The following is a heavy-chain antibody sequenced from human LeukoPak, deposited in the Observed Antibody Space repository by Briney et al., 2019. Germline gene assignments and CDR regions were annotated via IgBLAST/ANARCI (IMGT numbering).Heavy chain of an antibody. CDR1: GDSVSSNSAA. CDR2: TYYRSKWYN. J-gene: IGHJ6*02. D-gene: IGHD6-13*01. V-gene: IGHV6-1*01. Sequence: SQTLSLTCAISGDSVSSNSAAWDWIRQSPSRGLEWLARTYYRSKWYNDYAVSVKSRITINPDTSKNQFSLQLNSVTPEDTAVYYCARGFTALAAADNYYYYGVDVWGQGTTVTVSS. CDR3: ARGFTALAAADNYYYYGVDV.